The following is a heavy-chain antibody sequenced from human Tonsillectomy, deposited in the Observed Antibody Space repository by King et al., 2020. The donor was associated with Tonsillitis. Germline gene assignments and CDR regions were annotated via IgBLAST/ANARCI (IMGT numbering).Heavy chain of an antibody. Sequence: QLVQSGGGVVQPGRSLRLSCAASGFTFSRYGMHWARQAPGKGLEWVAIIWSAGSHQYYADSVKDRFTISRDNSKNMLYLQMNSLRAEDTAVYYCARDDTEVVGATAFDFWGRGTLVTVSS. J-gene: IGHJ4*02. D-gene: IGHD1-26*01. CDR3: ARDDTEVVGATAFDF. CDR2: IWSAGSHQ. V-gene: IGHV3-33*08. CDR1: GFTFSRYG.